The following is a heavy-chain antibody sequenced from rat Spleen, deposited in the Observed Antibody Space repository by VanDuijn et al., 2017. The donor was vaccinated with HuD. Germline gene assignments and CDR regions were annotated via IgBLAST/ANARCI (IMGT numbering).Heavy chain of an antibody. CDR1: GITFTNYW. CDR3: ARRHYGYTDYFDY. J-gene: IGHJ2*01. CDR2: ITNPGDST. V-gene: IGHV5-31*01. Sequence: EVQLVESGGGLVQPGGSLKLSCVASGITFTNYWMTWIRQAPGKGLEWIASITNPGDSTYYLDSVKGRFTISRNNAKSTLGLQMDSLRSEDTATYYCARRHYGYTDYFDYWGQGVMVTVSS. D-gene: IGHD1-9*01.